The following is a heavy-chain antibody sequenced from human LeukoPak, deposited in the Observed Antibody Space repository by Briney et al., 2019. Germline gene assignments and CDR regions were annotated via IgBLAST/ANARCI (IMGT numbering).Heavy chain of an antibody. V-gene: IGHV4-61*02. J-gene: IGHJ4*02. CDR3: ARDPDYYGSGSYSYYFDY. D-gene: IGHD3-10*01. Sequence: PSETLSLTCTVSGGSISSSSYYWGWIRQPAGKGLEWIGRIYTSGSTNYNPSLKSRVTMSVDTSKNQFSLKLSSVTAADTAVYYCARDPDYYGSGSYSYYFDYWGQGTLVTVSS. CDR2: IYTSGST. CDR1: GGSISSSSYY.